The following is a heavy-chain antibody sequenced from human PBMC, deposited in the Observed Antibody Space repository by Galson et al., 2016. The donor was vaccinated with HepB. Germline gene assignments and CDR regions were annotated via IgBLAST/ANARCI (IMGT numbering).Heavy chain of an antibody. D-gene: IGHD3-10*01. CDR1: GFTFSNSA. Sequence: SLRPSCAASGFTFSNSAMTWVRQAPGKGLEWISGISGKGDSTYYADSVKGRFTVSRDNSKNTLHLHMNSLRVDDTAVYYCANLGSGSFRWYFYGMEVWGKGTTVTVPS. V-gene: IGHV3-23*01. J-gene: IGHJ6*04. CDR3: ANLGSGSFRWYFYGMEV. CDR2: ISGKGDST.